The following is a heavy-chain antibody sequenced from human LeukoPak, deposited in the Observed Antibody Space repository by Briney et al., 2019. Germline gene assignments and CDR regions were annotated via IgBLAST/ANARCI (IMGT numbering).Heavy chain of an antibody. Sequence: ASVKVSCKASGYTFTSYGISWVRQAPGQGLEWMGWISAYNGNTNYAQKLQGGVTMTTDTSTSTAYMELRSLRSDDTAVYYCARDHYCSSTSCHRVWYYYYGMDVWGKGTTVTGSS. CDR1: GYTFTSYG. CDR2: ISAYNGNT. J-gene: IGHJ6*04. V-gene: IGHV1-18*04. D-gene: IGHD2-2*01. CDR3: ARDHYCSSTSCHRVWYYYYGMDV.